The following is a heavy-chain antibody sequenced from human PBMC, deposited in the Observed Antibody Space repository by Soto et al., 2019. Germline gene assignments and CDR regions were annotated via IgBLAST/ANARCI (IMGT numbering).Heavy chain of an antibody. CDR1: GASFSSYA. Sequence: VQLVQSGAEVKKPGSSVKVSCKGSGASFSSYAITWVRQAPGQGLEWVGGIIPIFSTTNYAQRFRGRVTITAEKSSRTVYMEMTSLTSEDTAVYYCARDWTYYDIVAGYHSGGGGMDSWGQGTPVTVSS. J-gene: IGHJ6*02. CDR2: IIPIFSTT. D-gene: IGHD3-9*01. CDR3: ARDWTYYDIVAGYHSGGGGMDS. V-gene: IGHV1-69*06.